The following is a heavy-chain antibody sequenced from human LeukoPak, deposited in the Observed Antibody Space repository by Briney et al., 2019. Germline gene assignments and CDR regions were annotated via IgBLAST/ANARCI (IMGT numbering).Heavy chain of an antibody. V-gene: IGHV1-18*01. CDR3: ARDHTNGVGATSHYDY. CDR2: ISAYNGNT. J-gene: IGHJ4*02. Sequence: GASVKVSCKASGYTFTSYGISWVRQAPGQGLEWMGWISAYNGNTNYAQKLQGRVTMTTDTSTSTAYMELRSLRSDDTAVYYCARDHTNGVGATSHYDYWGQGTLVTVSS. CDR1: GYTFTSYG. D-gene: IGHD1-26*01.